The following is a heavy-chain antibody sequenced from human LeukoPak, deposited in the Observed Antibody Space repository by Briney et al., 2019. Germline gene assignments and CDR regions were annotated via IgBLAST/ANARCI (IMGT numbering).Heavy chain of an antibody. Sequence: GASVKVSCKASGYTFTSYGISWVRQAPGQGLEWMGRIIPIFGTANYAQKFQGRVTITTDESTSTAYMELSSLRSEDTAVYYCARAPISDSSGYLFYWGQGTLVTVSS. CDR2: IIPIFGTA. V-gene: IGHV1-69*05. D-gene: IGHD3-22*01. CDR1: GYTFTSYG. CDR3: ARAPISDSSGYLFY. J-gene: IGHJ4*02.